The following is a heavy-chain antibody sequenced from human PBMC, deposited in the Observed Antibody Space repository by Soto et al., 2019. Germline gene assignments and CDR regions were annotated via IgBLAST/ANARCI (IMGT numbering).Heavy chain of an antibody. CDR1: GFTFSSYA. J-gene: IGHJ4*02. V-gene: IGHV3-48*02. CDR3: ARDGGYSGYDIDY. D-gene: IGHD5-12*01. CDR2: ISRTSSAI. Sequence: GGSLRLSCAASGFTFSSYAMSWVRQAPGKGLDWVAYISRTSSAIYYADSVKGRFTISRDNANNSLFLQMNSLRDEDTAVYYCARDGGYSGYDIDYWGLGTLVTVSS.